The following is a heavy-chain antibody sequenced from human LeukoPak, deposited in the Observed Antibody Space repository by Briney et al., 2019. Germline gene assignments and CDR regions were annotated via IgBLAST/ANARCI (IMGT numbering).Heavy chain of an antibody. D-gene: IGHD3-10*01. CDR3: ARLLMVRGVAHFDY. CDR1: GGTFSSYA. Sequence: SVKVSCKASGGTFSSYAISWVRQAPGQGLEWMGRIIPIFGTANYAQKFQGRVTITTDESTSTAYMELSSLRSEDTAVYYCARLLMVRGVAHFDYWGQGTLVTVSS. CDR2: IIPIFGTA. V-gene: IGHV1-69*05. J-gene: IGHJ4*02.